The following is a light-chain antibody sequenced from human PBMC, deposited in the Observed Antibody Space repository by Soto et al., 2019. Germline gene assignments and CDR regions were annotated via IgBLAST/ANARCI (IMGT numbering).Light chain of an antibody. CDR3: QQYNSYPWT. CDR2: DAS. Sequence: DIQMTQSPSTLSASVGDRVTITCRASQSISSWLAWYQQKPGKAPKLLIYDASSLESGVPLRFSGSGSGTEFTLTISSLQPDDCATSYCQQYNSYPWTFGQGTKVEIK. V-gene: IGKV1-5*01. J-gene: IGKJ1*01. CDR1: QSISSW.